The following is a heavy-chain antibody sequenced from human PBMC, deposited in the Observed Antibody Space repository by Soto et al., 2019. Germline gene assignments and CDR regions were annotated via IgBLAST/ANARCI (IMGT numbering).Heavy chain of an antibody. CDR3: GGSIAAPRVFDY. CDR1: GFTFSSYA. V-gene: IGHV3-23*01. J-gene: IGHJ4*02. D-gene: IGHD6-6*01. CDR2: ISGSGGST. Sequence: GGSLRLSCAASGFTFSSYAMSWVRQAPGKGLEWASAISGSGGSTYYADSVKGRFTISRDNSKNTLYLQMNSLRAEDTAVYYCGGSIAAPRVFDYWGQGTLVTVSS.